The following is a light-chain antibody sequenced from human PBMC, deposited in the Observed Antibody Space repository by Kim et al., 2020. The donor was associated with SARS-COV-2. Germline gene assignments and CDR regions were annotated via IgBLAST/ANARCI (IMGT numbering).Light chain of an antibody. CDR1: SLRSYY. CDR2: GKN. V-gene: IGLV3-19*01. J-gene: IGLJ3*02. Sequence: ELTQDPAVSVALGQTVRITCQGDSLRSYYASWYQQKPGQAPVLVIYGKNNRPSGIPDRFSGSSSGNTASLTITGAQAEDEADYYCNSRDSSGNHHWVFGGGTQLTVL. CDR3: NSRDSSGNHHWV.